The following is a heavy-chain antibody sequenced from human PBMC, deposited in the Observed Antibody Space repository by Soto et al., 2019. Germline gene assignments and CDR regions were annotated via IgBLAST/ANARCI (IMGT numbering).Heavy chain of an antibody. J-gene: IGHJ3*02. CDR2: IRSKANSYAT. CDR3: TRQSLVDI. Sequence: GGSLRLSCEASGFTFSGSAMHWVRQASGKGLEWVGRIRSKANSYATAYAASVKGRFSISRDESKNTAYLQMNSLKTEDTAVYYCTRQSLVDIWGQGTMVTVSS. V-gene: IGHV3-73*01. CDR1: GFTFSGSA.